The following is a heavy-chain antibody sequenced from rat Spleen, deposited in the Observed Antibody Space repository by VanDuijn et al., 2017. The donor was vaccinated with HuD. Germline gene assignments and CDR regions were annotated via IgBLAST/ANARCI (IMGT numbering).Heavy chain of an antibody. CDR3: AKRGWYYFDY. CDR2: IIYDGSRA. CDR1: GFTFSDYN. Sequence: EVQLVESGGGLVQPGRSLKLSCAASGFTFSDYNMAWVRQAPEKGLEWVATIIYDGSRAYYRDSVKGRFTFSRDNAKSTLYLQMDSLRSEDTATYYCAKRGWYYFDYWGQGVMVTVSS. V-gene: IGHV5S10*01. J-gene: IGHJ2*01.